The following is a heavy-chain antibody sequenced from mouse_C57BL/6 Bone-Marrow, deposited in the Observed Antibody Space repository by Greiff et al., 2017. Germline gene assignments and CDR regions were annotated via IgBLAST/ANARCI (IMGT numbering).Heavy chain of an antibody. CDR2: IHPKSGST. V-gene: IGHV1-64*01. D-gene: IGHD2-12*01. CDR1: GYTFTSYW. J-gene: IGHJ4*01. Sequence: QVQLQQPGAELVKPGASVKLSCKASGYTFTSYWMHWVKQRPGQGLEWIGMIHPKSGSTNYNEKFKSKATLTVDKSSSTAYMQLSSLTSEDSAVYYCARGDYMGAMDYWGQGTSVTVSS. CDR3: ARGDYMGAMDY.